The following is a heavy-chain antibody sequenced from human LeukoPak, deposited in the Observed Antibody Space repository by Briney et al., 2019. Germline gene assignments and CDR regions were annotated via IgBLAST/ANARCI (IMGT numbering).Heavy chain of an antibody. J-gene: IGHJ4*02. Sequence: AGGSLRLSCAASGFTFGSYAMRWVSQAAREWLEWVSAISGSGGSTYYADSVKGRFTISRDNSKNTLYLQMNSLRAEDTAVYYCAKDSSDYYYYFDYWGQGTLVTVSS. CDR3: AKDSSDYYYYFDY. V-gene: IGHV3-23*01. CDR2: ISGSGGST. D-gene: IGHD3-22*01. CDR1: GFTFGSYA.